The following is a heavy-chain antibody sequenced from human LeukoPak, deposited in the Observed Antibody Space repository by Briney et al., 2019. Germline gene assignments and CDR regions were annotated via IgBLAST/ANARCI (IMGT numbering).Heavy chain of an antibody. Sequence: ASVKVSCKASGYTFTGYYMHWVRQAPGQGLEWMGRINPNSGGTNYAQKFQGRVTMTRDTSISTAYMELSRLRSDDTAVYYCARGPRPNWYYYDSSGYRDLDAFDIWGQGTMVTASS. D-gene: IGHD3-22*01. J-gene: IGHJ3*02. CDR1: GYTFTGYY. CDR2: INPNSGGT. V-gene: IGHV1-2*06. CDR3: ARGPRPNWYYYDSSGYRDLDAFDI.